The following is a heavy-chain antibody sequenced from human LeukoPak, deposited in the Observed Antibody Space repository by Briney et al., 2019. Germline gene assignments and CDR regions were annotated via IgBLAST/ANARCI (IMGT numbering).Heavy chain of an antibody. CDR3: AREGSGESLDY. CDR1: GFTFSSYG. D-gene: IGHD4-17*01. Sequence: GESLKISSAASGFTFSSYGMHWVRQAPGKGLGWVAVIWYDGSNKYYADSVKGRFTISRDNSKNTLYLQMNSLRAEDTAVYYCAREGSGESLDYWGQGTLVTVSS. J-gene: IGHJ4*02. CDR2: IWYDGSNK. V-gene: IGHV3-33*01.